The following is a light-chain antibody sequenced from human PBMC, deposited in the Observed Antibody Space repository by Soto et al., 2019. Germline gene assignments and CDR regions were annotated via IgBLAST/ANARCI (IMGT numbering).Light chain of an antibody. J-gene: IGLJ1*01. CDR1: SSDFGGYNF. CDR3: DSYTSNGLYV. Sequence: QSALTQPASVSGSPGQSITISCTGTSSDFGGYNFVSWYQHHPGKAPKVMIYDVSNRPSGVSNRFSGSKSGNTASLTISGLQAEDEADYYCDSYTSNGLYVFGTGTKVTVL. CDR2: DVS. V-gene: IGLV2-14*03.